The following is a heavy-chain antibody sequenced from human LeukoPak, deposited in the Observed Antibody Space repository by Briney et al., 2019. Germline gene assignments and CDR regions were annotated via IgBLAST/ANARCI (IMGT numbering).Heavy chain of an antibody. CDR2: ITGSSTWT. D-gene: IGHD7-27*01. V-gene: IGHV3-23*01. Sequence: GGSLRLSCDASGFTFGTYGMTWVRQAPGKGLEWVSGITGSSTWTYYADSVRGRFTISRDNSKNTLHLQMNNLTADDTAIYYCARELVSLGTGYFDLWGRGTLVTVSS. J-gene: IGHJ2*01. CDR3: ARELVSLGTGYFDL. CDR1: GFTFGTYG.